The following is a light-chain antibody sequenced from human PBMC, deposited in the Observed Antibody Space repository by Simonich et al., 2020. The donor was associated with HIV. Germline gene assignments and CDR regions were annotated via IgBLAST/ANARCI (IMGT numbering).Light chain of an antibody. J-gene: IGLJ2*01. CDR1: ALPKEY. V-gene: IGLV3-25*03. Sequence: SYELTQPPSVSVSQGQTARITCSGDALPKEYAYWYQQRPGQAPMLVIYKDSERPSGIPERFSGSNSGKTVTLTISGVQAEDEADYYCQSTDSSGTYVVFGGGTKLTVL. CDR3: QSTDSSGTYVV. CDR2: KDS.